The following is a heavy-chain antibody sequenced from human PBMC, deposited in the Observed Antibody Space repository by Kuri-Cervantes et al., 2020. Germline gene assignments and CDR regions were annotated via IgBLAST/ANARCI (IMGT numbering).Heavy chain of an antibody. CDR2: ISSSGSTI. V-gene: IGHV3-11*04. CDR3: ARDSRDLVVVVAATPVAFDI. CDR1: GFTFSDYY. D-gene: IGHD2-15*01. Sequence: GGSLRLSCAASGFTFSDYYMNWVRQAPGKGLEWVSYISSSGSTIYYADPVKGRFTISRDNAKNSLYLQMNSLRAEDTAVYYCARDSRDLVVVVAATPVAFDIWGQGTMGTVSS. J-gene: IGHJ3*02.